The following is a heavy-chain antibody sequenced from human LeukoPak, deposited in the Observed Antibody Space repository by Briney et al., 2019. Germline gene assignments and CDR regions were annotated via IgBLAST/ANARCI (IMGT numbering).Heavy chain of an antibody. Sequence: SETLSLTCTVSGGSISSSSYYWGWIRQPPGKGLEWIGSIYYSGSTYYNPSLKSRVTISVDTSKNQFSLKLSSVTAADTAVYYCARAHYCSGGSCYIDYWGQGTLVTVSS. J-gene: IGHJ4*02. CDR1: GGSISSSSYY. D-gene: IGHD2-15*01. CDR3: ARAHYCSGGSCYIDY. CDR2: IYYSGST. V-gene: IGHV4-39*07.